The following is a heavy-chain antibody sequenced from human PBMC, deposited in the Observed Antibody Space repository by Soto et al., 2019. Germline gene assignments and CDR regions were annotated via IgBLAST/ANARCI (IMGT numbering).Heavy chain of an antibody. Sequence: RLSCAASGFTCSTYAMRWVRQTPGKGLEWVSGISDSGGRTYYIDSVKGRFTSSRDNSKNTLFLQMNSLRAEDTATYYCVPRCFRGLTYWGKGTLVTVSS. V-gene: IGHV3-23*01. J-gene: IGHJ4*02. CDR3: VPRCFRGLTY. D-gene: IGHD2-8*01. CDR2: ISDSGGRT. CDR1: GFTCSTYA.